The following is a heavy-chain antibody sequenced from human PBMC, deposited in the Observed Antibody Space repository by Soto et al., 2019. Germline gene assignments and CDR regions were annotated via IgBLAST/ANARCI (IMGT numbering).Heavy chain of an antibody. CDR2: INPNSGGT. CDR1: GYTFTGYY. D-gene: IGHD3-10*01. J-gene: IGHJ5*02. Sequence: ASVKVSCKASGYTFTGYYMHWVRQAPGQGLEWMGWINPNSGGTNYAQKFQGWVTMTRDTSISTAYMELSRLRSDDTAVYYCARELPHYYGSGFLPYSTEGNGLAPWGRGTLVPVSS. CDR3: ARELPHYYGSGFLPYSTEGNGLAP. V-gene: IGHV1-2*04.